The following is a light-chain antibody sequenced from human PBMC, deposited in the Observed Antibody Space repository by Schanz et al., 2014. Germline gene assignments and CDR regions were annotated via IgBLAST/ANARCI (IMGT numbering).Light chain of an antibody. CDR2: DYS. CDR1: TSNIGNNY. V-gene: IGLV1-51*01. Sequence: QSVLTQPPSVSAAPGQKVTISCSGSTSNIGNNYVSWYQQFPGTAPRLLIYDYSKRPSGTPDRFSGSKSGTSATLGITGLQTGDEADYYCATWDTNLSVVVFGGGTKVTV. J-gene: IGLJ2*01. CDR3: ATWDTNLSVVV.